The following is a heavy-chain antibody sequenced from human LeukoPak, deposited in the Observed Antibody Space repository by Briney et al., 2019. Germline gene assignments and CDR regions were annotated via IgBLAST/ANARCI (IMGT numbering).Heavy chain of an antibody. CDR2: IIPILGIA. CDR3: ARDLGRGRPMVEGYVCDY. V-gene: IGHV1-69*04. D-gene: IGHD2-8*01. Sequence: ASVKVSSKASGYTFTSYAISWVRQAPGQGLEWMGRIIPILGIANYAQKFQGRVTITADKSTSTAYMELSSLRSEDTAVYYCARDLGRGRPMVEGYVCDYWGQGTLVTVSS. CDR1: GYTFTSYA. J-gene: IGHJ4*02.